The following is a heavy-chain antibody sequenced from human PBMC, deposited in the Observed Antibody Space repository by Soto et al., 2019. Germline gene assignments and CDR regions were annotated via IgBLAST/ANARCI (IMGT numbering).Heavy chain of an antibody. CDR3: ALSGYSYGRFDY. V-gene: IGHV1-69*01. D-gene: IGHD5-18*01. CDR1: GGTFSSYA. CDR2: IIPIFGTA. Sequence: QVQLVQSGAEVKKPGSSVKVSCKASGGTFSSYAISWVRQAPGQGLEWMGGIIPIFGTANYAQKFQGRVTITADESTSTPYMDLSSLRSEDTAVYYCALSGYSYGRFDYWGHVSLVTVSS. J-gene: IGHJ4*01.